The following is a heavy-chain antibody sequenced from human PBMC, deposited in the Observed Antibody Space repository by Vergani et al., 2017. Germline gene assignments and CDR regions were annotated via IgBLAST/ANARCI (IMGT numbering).Heavy chain of an antibody. CDR3: ASQTYYYDSVWFDP. CDR1: GGTFSSYA. Sequence: VELVQSGPEMRKPGSSVTVSCKASGGTFSSYAISWVRQAPGQGLEWMGRTIPIFGTANYAQKFEGRVTITADESTSTAYMDLSSLRSEDTAVYYCASQTYYYDSVWFDPWGQGTLVTVSS. CDR2: TIPIFGTA. D-gene: IGHD3-22*01. V-gene: IGHV1-69*18. J-gene: IGHJ5*02.